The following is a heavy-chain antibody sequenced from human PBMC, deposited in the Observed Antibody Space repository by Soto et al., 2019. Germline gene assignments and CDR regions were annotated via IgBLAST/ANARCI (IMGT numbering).Heavy chain of an antibody. CDR1: NDSINSNF. V-gene: IGHV4-59*01. CDR3: ARGRAVTGSFYFDH. D-gene: IGHD6-19*01. CDR2: IHNIGST. J-gene: IGHJ4*02. Sequence: PSETLSLTCTVSNDSINSNFWNWIRQSPSNELEWIGFIHNIGSTNQNPSLKSRVALSMDTSTNQFSLTLTSVTAADTGVYYCARGRAVTGSFYFDHWGQGTLVTVSS.